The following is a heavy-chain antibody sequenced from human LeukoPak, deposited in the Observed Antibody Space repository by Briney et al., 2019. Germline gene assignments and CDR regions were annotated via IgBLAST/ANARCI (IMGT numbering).Heavy chain of an antibody. CDR3: ARRELRFLEWLGKEYYYMDV. D-gene: IGHD3-3*01. J-gene: IGHJ6*03. Sequence: SETLSLTCAVYGAAYNAYYWSWVRQPPGKGLEWIGDIDHRGTATYNPSLKSRVTISVDTSKNQFSLKLSSVTAADTAVYYCARRELRFLEWLGKEYYYMDVWGKGTTVTVSS. CDR1: GAAYNAYY. V-gene: IGHV4-34*01. CDR2: IDHRGTA.